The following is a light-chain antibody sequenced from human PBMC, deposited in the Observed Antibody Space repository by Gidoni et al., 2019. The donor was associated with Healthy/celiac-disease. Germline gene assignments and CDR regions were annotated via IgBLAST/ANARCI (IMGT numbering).Light chain of an antibody. V-gene: IGKV3-20*01. CDR2: GAS. J-gene: IGKJ1*01. Sequence: LVLTQSPGTLSLSPGERATLSCRASPSVSSSYLAWYQQKPGQAPRLLIYGASSRATGIPDRFSGSGSGTDFTLTISRLEPEDFAVYYCQQYGSSPWAFGQGTKVEIK. CDR1: PSVSSSY. CDR3: QQYGSSPWA.